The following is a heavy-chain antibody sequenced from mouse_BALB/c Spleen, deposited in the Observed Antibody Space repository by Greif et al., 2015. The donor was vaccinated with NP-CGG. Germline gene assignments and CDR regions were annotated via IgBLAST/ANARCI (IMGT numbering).Heavy chain of an antibody. CDR1: GFTFSDYY. J-gene: IGHJ4*01. CDR3: ARGGYDVAMDY. Sequence: EVQLVESGGGLVKPGGSLKLSCAASGFTFSDYYMYWVRQTPEKRLEWVATISDGGSYTYYPDSVKGRFTISGDNAKNNLYLQMSGLKSEDTAMYYCARGGYDVAMDYWGQGTSVTVSS. V-gene: IGHV5-4*02. D-gene: IGHD2-14*01. CDR2: ISDGGSYT.